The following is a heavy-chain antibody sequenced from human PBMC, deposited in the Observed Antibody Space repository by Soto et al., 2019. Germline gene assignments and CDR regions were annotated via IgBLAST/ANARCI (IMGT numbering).Heavy chain of an antibody. CDR1: GYTFTSSA. D-gene: IGHD3-10*01. J-gene: IGHJ3*02. Sequence: QVQLVQSGAEVKKPGASVKVSCKASGYTFTSSAMHWVRQAPGQRLEWMGWISAGNGNTKYSQKFQDRVTITRDTSARTADMELSSLRSEDSAVYYCARGASMVRVVILDAFDIWGQGTMVTVSS. CDR3: ARGASMVRVVILDAFDI. V-gene: IGHV1-3*01. CDR2: ISAGNGNT.